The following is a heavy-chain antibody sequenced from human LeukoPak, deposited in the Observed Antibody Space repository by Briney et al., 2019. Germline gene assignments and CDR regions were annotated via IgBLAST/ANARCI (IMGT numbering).Heavy chain of an antibody. D-gene: IGHD2-2*01. Sequence: GGSLRLSCEASGFIFSSAWMTWVRQAPGKGLEWVGHIKNKTNGGTTDYAAPVKGGFSISRDDSKKTLYLQMNRLRTEDTAVYYCARGLCTSTSCYQGPFDFWGQGMLVTVSS. V-gene: IGHV3-15*01. J-gene: IGHJ4*02. CDR3: ARGLCTSTSCYQGPFDF. CDR1: GFIFSSAW. CDR2: IKNKTNGGTT.